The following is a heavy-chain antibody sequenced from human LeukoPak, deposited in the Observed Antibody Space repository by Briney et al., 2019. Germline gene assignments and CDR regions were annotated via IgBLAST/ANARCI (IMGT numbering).Heavy chain of an antibody. D-gene: IGHD1-26*01. J-gene: IGHJ5*02. CDR1: GFTVSNNY. Sequence: GGSLRLSCAASGFTVSNNYMNWVRQAPGKGLEWVANIKQDGSEKYYVDSVKGRFTISRDNAKNSLYLQMNSLRVEDTAVYYCARGWELDPWGQGTLVTVSS. CDR2: IKQDGSEK. CDR3: ARGWELDP. V-gene: IGHV3-7*03.